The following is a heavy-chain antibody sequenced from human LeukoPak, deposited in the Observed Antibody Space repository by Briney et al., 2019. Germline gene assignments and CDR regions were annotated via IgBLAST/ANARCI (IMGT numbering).Heavy chain of an antibody. CDR2: INSDGSST. V-gene: IGHV3-74*01. Sequence: GGSLRLSCAASGFTFSSYAMHWVRQAPGKGLEWVSRINSDGSSTSYADSVKGRFTISRDNAKNTLYLQMNSLRAEDTAVYYCAIGGSGSYYGGFDYWGQGTLVTVSS. CDR3: AIGGSGSYYGGFDY. J-gene: IGHJ4*02. CDR1: GFTFSSYA. D-gene: IGHD3-10*01.